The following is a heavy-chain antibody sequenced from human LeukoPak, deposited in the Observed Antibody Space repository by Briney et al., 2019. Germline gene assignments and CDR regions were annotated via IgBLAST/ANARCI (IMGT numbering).Heavy chain of an antibody. CDR3: TRDRPTGASRVFVVQ. J-gene: IGHJ4*02. V-gene: IGHV3-21*01. D-gene: IGHD3-3*01. CDR1: GFTFSSYD. Sequence: GGSLRLSSAASGFTFSSYDMTRVRQAPGKGLEWVSSMSSGSRYIYYADSVRGRFTISRDNAKNSLYLLMNSLRAEDTAVYYCTRDRPTGASRVFVVQWGQGTLVTVSS. CDR2: MSSGSRYI.